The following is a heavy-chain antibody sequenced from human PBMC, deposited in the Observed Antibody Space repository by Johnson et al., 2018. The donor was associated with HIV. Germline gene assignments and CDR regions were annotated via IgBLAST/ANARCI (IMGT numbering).Heavy chain of an antibody. D-gene: IGHD6-6*01. Sequence: VQLVESGGGLVQPGGSLRLSCAGSGFTFSRYWMHWVRQAPGKGLVWVSGISWNSGSIGYADSVKGRFTISRDNSKNTLYLQMSSLRVEDTAVYCCARVRIIYSSSSHAFDIWGQGTMVTVSS. J-gene: IGHJ3*02. CDR2: ISWNSGSI. V-gene: IGHV3-74*02. CDR1: GFTFSRYW. CDR3: ARVRIIYSSSSHAFDI.